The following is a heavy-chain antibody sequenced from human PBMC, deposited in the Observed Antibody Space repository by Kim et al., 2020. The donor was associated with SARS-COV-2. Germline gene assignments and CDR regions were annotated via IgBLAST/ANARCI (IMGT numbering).Heavy chain of an antibody. D-gene: IGHD3-22*01. CDR1: GFIFSNAW. Sequence: GGSLRLSCAASGFIFSNAWMSWVRQAPGKGLEWVGRIKTKTNGGTSDYAAPVEGRFTIARDDSKNTLYLQMINLKTEDTAVYYCTTCDSSGYILYYYYGMDVWGQAGTVTVPS. V-gene: IGHV3-15*01. J-gene: IGHJ6*02. CDR3: TTCDSSGYILYYYYGMDV. CDR2: IKTKTNGGTS.